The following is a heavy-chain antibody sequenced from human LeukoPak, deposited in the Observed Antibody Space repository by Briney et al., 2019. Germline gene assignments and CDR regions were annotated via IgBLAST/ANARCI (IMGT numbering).Heavy chain of an antibody. Sequence: PGGSLRLSCAASGFTFSSYGMSWVRQAPGKGLEWVSAISGSGGSTYYADSVRGRFTISRDNSKNTLYLQMNSLRAEDTAVYYCAKDFNRLYDSSGYDSDYWGQGTLVTVSS. V-gene: IGHV3-23*01. CDR1: GFTFSSYG. J-gene: IGHJ4*02. CDR3: AKDFNRLYDSSGYDSDY. CDR2: ISGSGGST. D-gene: IGHD3-22*01.